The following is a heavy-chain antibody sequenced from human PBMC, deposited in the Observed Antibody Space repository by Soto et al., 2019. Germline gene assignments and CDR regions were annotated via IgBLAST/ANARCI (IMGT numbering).Heavy chain of an antibody. CDR2: INTKTGGT. CDR1: GYIFTGYY. Sequence: QVQLVQSGAEVKKPGASVKVSCKASGYIFTGYYIQWVRQAPGQGLEWMGWINTKTGGTKYAQKLQGRVTMTRDKSINTAYMEVSRLRSDDTAVYYCASDKVAFDMWGQGTMVTVSS. CDR3: ASDKVAFDM. J-gene: IGHJ3*02. V-gene: IGHV1-2*02.